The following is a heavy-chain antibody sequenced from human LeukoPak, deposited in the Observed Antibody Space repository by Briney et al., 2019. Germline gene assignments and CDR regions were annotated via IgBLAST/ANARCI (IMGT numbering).Heavy chain of an antibody. CDR3: ARGVRGPMKKLGYPYWYFDL. J-gene: IGHJ2*01. Sequence: SETLSLTCTVSGGSISSYYWSWIRQPPGKGLEWIGYIYYSGSTYYNPSLKSRVTISVDTSKNQFSLKLSSVTAADTAVYYCARGVRGPMKKLGYPYWYFDLWGRGTLVTVSS. CDR2: IYYSGST. CDR1: GGSISSYY. D-gene: IGHD3-10*01. V-gene: IGHV4-59*08.